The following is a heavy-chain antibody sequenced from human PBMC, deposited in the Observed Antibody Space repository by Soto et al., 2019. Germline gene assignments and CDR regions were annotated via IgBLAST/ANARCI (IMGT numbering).Heavy chain of an antibody. CDR1: GGTFSSYT. V-gene: IGHV1-69*04. Sequence: SVKVSCKASGGTFSSYTISWVRQAPGQGLEWMGRIIPILGIANYAQKFQGRVTITADKSTSTAYMELSSLRSEDTAVYYCARDIGSSWSNWFDPWGQGTLVTVS. D-gene: IGHD6-13*01. CDR2: IIPILGIA. J-gene: IGHJ5*02. CDR3: ARDIGSSWSNWFDP.